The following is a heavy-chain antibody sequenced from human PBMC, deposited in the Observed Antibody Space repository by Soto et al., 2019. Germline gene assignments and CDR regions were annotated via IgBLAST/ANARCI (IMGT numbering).Heavy chain of an antibody. Sequence: DVKLLESGGGVVQPGGSLRLSCAASGFAFNNYAMNWDRQAPGKGLEWVSHISGSGGSTDYADSVTGRLSISKDSSKNGLYLHLISHIAEDTAPYLCAKEGAYIISWSSAGYLEHWRLGTQVTVSS. CDR1: GFAFNNYA. V-gene: IGHV3-23*01. D-gene: IGHD3-16*01. CDR2: ISGSGGST. J-gene: IGHJ1*01. CDR3: AKEGAYIISWSSAGYLEH.